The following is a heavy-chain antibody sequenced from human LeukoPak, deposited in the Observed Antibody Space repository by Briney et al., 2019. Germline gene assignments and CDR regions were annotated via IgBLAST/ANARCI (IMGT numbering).Heavy chain of an antibody. Sequence: GESLKISCKGSGYSFTSYWISWVRQMPGKGLEWMGRIDPSDSYTNYSPSFQGHVTISADKSISTAYLQWSSLKASDTAMYYCARLRAIVVVKGVPPYYFDYWGQGTLVTVSS. CDR3: ARLRAIVVVKGVPPYYFDY. J-gene: IGHJ4*02. CDR2: IDPSDSYT. CDR1: GYSFTSYW. V-gene: IGHV5-10-1*01. D-gene: IGHD3-22*01.